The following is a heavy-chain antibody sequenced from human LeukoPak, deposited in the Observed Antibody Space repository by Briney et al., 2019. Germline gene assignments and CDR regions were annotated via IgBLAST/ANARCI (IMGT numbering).Heavy chain of an antibody. CDR1: GGSISSSSYY. CDR2: IYYSGST. D-gene: IGHD6-13*01. CDR3: ARDPGIAAAGYWYFDL. J-gene: IGHJ2*01. V-gene: IGHV4-61*01. Sequence: SETLSLTCTVSGGSISSSSYYWGWIRQPPGKGLEWIGYIYYSGSTNYNPSLKSRVTISVDTSKNQFSLKLSSVTAADTAVYCCARDPGIAAAGYWYFDLWGRGTLVTVSS.